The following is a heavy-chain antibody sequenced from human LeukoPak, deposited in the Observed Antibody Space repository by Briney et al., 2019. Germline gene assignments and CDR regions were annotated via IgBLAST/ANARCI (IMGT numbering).Heavy chain of an antibody. CDR1: GGSISSSSHY. Sequence: SETLSLTCTVSGGSISSSSHYWGWIRQPPGKGLEWIGTTYYSGSTYYNPSLKSRVTISVDTSKNQFSLKLSSVTAADTAVYYCARQSSYTSGWYSDYWGQGTLVIVSS. CDR2: TYYSGST. D-gene: IGHD6-19*01. V-gene: IGHV4-39*01. CDR3: ARQSSYTSGWYSDY. J-gene: IGHJ4*02.